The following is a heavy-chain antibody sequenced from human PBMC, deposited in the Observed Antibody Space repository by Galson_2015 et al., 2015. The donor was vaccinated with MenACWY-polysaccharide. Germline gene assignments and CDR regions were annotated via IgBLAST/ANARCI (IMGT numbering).Heavy chain of an antibody. CDR2: IYWDDDK. V-gene: IGHV2-5*02. CDR3: ALSWSGYDYDPLNWFDP. CDR1: GFSLSTSGVG. Sequence: PALVKPTQTLTLTCTFSGFSLSTSGVGVGWIRQPPGKALEWLALIYWDDDKRYSPSLKSRLTITKDTSKNQVVLTMTNMDPVDTPTNYCALSWSGYDYDPLNWFDPWGQGTLVTVSS. D-gene: IGHD5-12*01. J-gene: IGHJ5*02.